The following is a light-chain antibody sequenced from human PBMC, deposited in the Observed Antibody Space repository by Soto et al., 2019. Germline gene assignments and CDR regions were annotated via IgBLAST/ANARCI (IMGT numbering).Light chain of an antibody. J-gene: IGKJ3*01. CDR1: QSVSIN. V-gene: IGKV3-15*01. CDR2: SAS. CDR3: LQDYTYPFT. Sequence: DIVMTQSPATLSVSPGERATLTCRASQSVSINLAWYQQKPGQPPRLVIYSASTRATGIPARFSGSGSGTEFTLTISSLQSEDFATYYCLQDYTYPFTFGPGTTVDLK.